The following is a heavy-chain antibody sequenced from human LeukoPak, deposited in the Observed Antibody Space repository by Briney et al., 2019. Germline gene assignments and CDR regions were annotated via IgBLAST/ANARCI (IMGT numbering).Heavy chain of an antibody. Sequence: ASVKVSCKASGYSFTGYLMQWVRQAPGKGLEWMGWINPNSGDTNYAQKFQGRVTMTRDTSISTAYMELSRLRSDDAAVYYCARRFYYAMDVWGQGTTVTVSS. CDR2: INPNSGDT. CDR1: GYSFTGYL. J-gene: IGHJ6*02. CDR3: ARRFYYAMDV. D-gene: IGHD3-16*01. V-gene: IGHV1-2*02.